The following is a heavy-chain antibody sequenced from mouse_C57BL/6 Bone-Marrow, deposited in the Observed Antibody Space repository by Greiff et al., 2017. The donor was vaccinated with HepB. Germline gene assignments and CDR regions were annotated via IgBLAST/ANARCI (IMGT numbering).Heavy chain of an antibody. CDR1: GYTFTDYY. V-gene: IGHV1-76*01. D-gene: IGHD1-1*01. Sequence: VQLQQSGAELVRPGASVKLSCKASGYTFTDYYINWVKQRPGQGLEWIARIYPGSGNTYYNEKFKGKATLTAEKSSSTAYMQLSSLTSEDSAVYFCARKRGYYYGSSYYWYFDVWGTGTTVTVSS. CDR3: ARKRGYYYGSSYYWYFDV. CDR2: IYPGSGNT. J-gene: IGHJ1*03.